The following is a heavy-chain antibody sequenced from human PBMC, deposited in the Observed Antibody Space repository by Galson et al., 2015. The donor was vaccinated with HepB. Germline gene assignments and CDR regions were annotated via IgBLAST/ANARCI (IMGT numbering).Heavy chain of an antibody. J-gene: IGHJ4*02. D-gene: IGHD6-19*01. V-gene: IGHV3-48*03. CDR3: ARADSSGWYGY. CDR1: GFTFSSYE. Sequence: SLRLSCAASGFTFSSYEMNWVRQAPGKGLEWVSYISSSGSTIYYAGSVKGRFTISRDNAKNSLYLQMNSLRAEDTAVYYCARADSSGWYGYWGQGTLVTVSS. CDR2: ISSSGSTI.